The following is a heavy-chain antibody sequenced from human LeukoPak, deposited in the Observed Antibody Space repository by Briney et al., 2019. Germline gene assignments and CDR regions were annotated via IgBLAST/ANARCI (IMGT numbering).Heavy chain of an antibody. J-gene: IGHJ4*02. D-gene: IGHD5-18*01. CDR3: ARVRDGYSSW. Sequence: GASVKVSCKASGGTFSSYAISWVRQAPGQGLEWMGGIIPIFGTANYAQKFQGRVTITTDESTSTAYMELSSLRSEDTAVYYCARVRDGYSSWWGQGTLVTVSS. CDR2: IIPIFGTA. V-gene: IGHV1-69*05. CDR1: GGTFSSYA.